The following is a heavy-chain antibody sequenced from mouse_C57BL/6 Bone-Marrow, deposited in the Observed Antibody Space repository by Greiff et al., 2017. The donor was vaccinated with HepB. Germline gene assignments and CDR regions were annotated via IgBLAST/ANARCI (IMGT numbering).Heavy chain of an antibody. V-gene: IGHV1-9*01. D-gene: IGHD3-2*02. CDR1: GYTFTGYW. CDR2: ILPGSGST. Sequence: VQLQQSGAELMKPGASVKLSCKATGYTFTGYWIEWVKQRPGHGLEWIGEILPGSGSTNYHEKFKGKATFTADTSSNTAYMQLSSLTTEDSAIYYCARRGTAQADYWGQGTTLTVSS. CDR3: ARRGTAQADY. J-gene: IGHJ2*01.